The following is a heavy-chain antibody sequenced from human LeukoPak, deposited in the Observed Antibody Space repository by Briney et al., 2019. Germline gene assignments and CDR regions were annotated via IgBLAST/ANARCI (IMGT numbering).Heavy chain of an antibody. CDR1: GFTFSSYS. V-gene: IGHV3-21*01. Sequence: GGSLRLSCAASGFTFSSYSMNWVRQAPGKGLEWVSSISSSSSYIYYADSVKGRFTVSRDNAKNSLFLQMNSLRAEDTAIYYCARSLTTLTYEGYWGQGTLVTVSS. D-gene: IGHD1-1*01. CDR3: ARSLTTLTYEGY. J-gene: IGHJ4*02. CDR2: ISSSSSYI.